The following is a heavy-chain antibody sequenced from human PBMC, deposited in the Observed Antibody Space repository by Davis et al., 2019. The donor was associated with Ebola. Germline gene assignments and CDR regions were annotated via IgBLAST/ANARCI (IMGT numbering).Heavy chain of an antibody. J-gene: IGHJ4*02. Sequence: PGGSLRLSCAASGFTFSSYGMHWVRQAPGKGLEWVAVISYDGSNKYYADSVKGRFTISRDNSKNTLYLQMNSLRAEDTAVYYCAREGLGSDRYFDYWGQGTLVTVSS. CDR1: GFTFSSYG. D-gene: IGHD3-10*01. CDR2: ISYDGSNK. V-gene: IGHV3-30*03. CDR3: AREGLGSDRYFDY.